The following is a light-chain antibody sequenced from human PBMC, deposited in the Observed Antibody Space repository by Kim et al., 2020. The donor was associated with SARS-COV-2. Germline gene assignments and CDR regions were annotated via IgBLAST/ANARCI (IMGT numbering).Light chain of an antibody. Sequence: SSELTQDPAVSVALGQTVRITCQGDSLRTYYAAWYQQKTGQAPVVVIYGKNDRPSGIPDRFSGSSSGNTVSLTITGAQAEDEADYYCNSRDSSGMHWVFG. J-gene: IGLJ3*02. CDR3: NSRDSSGMHWV. V-gene: IGLV3-19*01. CDR1: SLRTYY. CDR2: GKN.